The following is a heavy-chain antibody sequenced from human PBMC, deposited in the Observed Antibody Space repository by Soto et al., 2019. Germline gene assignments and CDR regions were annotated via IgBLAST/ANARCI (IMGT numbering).Heavy chain of an antibody. CDR1: GFTFDDYA. Sequence: EVQLVESGGGLVQPGRSLRLSCAASGFTFDDYAMHWVRQAPGKGLEWVSGIRWNSGSIGYADSVKGRLTISRDNAKNALDQPKNSRRAADTALYYCAKGISRPRGGWYRGLGYLGQGTLGTGFS. J-gene: IGHJ4*02. CDR3: AKGISRPRGGWYRGLGY. V-gene: IGHV3-9*01. D-gene: IGHD6-19*01. CDR2: IRWNSGSI.